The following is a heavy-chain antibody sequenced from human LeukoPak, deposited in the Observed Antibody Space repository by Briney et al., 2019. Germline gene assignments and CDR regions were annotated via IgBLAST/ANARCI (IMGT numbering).Heavy chain of an antibody. V-gene: IGHV1-46*01. D-gene: IGHD3-16*02. CDR3: TREGVYSPDPSSYHRHAFDI. J-gene: IGHJ3*02. CDR1: GFTFTSYD. CDR2: INPSGGST. Sequence: ASVKVSCKASGFTFTSYDINWVRQAPGQGLEWMGIINPSGGSTSYAQKFQGRVTMTRDTSTSTVYMELSSLRSEDTAVYYCTREGVYSPDPSSYHRHAFDIWGKGTVVIVSS.